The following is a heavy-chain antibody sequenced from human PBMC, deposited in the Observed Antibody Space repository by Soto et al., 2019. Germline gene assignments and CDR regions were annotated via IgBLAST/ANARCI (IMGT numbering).Heavy chain of an antibody. V-gene: IGHV1-8*01. J-gene: IGHJ5*02. Sequence: ASVKVSCKASGYTFTSYDINWVRQATGQGLEWMGWMNPNSGNTGYAQKFQGRVTMTRNTSISTAYMELSSLRSEDTAVYYCSAINVRYFDWSHPAPSWGQGTLVTVSS. CDR1: GYTFTSYD. CDR3: SAINVRYFDWSHPAPS. CDR2: MNPNSGNT. D-gene: IGHD3-9*01.